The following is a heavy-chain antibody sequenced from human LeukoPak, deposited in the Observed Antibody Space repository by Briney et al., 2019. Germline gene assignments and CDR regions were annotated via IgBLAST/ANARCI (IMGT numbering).Heavy chain of an antibody. CDR2: IYSGATT. CDR3: ARVGDHFHWNLDL. J-gene: IGHJ2*01. D-gene: IGHD3-3*02. Sequence: PGGSLRLSCAASGFTVSTKYMNWVRQAPRKGLEWVSIIYSGATTYYADSVKGRFTISRDTSKNTLSLQMNSLRAEDTAVYFCARVGDHFHWNLDLWGRGTLVSVSS. CDR1: GFTVSTKY. V-gene: IGHV3-53*01.